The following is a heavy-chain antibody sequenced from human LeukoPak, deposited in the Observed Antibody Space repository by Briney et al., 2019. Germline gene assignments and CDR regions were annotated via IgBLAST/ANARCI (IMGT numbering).Heavy chain of an antibody. CDR1: GFTFSSFA. V-gene: IGHV3-23*01. CDR2: FDGNGPNT. Sequence: GGSLRLSCAASGFTFSSFAMTWVRQAPGKGLEWVSGFDGNGPNTYYADSVKGRWTISRDNSRNTLYLEVNSLRPEDTAIYYCAKPRTTGLGWAQFDYWGQGSLVTVSS. CDR3: AKPRTTGLGWAQFDY. J-gene: IGHJ4*02. D-gene: IGHD2-8*02.